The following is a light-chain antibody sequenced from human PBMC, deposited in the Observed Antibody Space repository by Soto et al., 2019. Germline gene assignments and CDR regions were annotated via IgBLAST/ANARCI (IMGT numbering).Light chain of an antibody. CDR3: QQYTVWPFT. Sequence: MVMTQSPATLSVSPGDRATLSCRASQSVGSNLAWYQQKPGQAPRLLIYGASTRATGIPARFSGSGSGTEFTLTISSLQSEDFAVYYCQQYTVWPFTFGGGTKV. J-gene: IGKJ4*01. CDR2: GAS. CDR1: QSVGSN. V-gene: IGKV3-15*01.